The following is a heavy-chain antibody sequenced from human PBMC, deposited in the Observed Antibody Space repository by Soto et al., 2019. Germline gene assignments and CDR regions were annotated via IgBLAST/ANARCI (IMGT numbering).Heavy chain of an antibody. CDR1: GYTLTELS. V-gene: IGHV1-24*01. D-gene: IGHD5-18*01. Sequence: QVQLVQSGAEVKKPGASVKVSCKVSGYTLTELSMHWVRQAPGKGLEWMGGFDPEDGETIYAQKFQGRVTMTEDTSTDTAYMELSSLRSEDTAVYYWSTADTVLARYGMDVWGQGTTVTVSS. J-gene: IGHJ6*02. CDR3: STADTVLARYGMDV. CDR2: FDPEDGET.